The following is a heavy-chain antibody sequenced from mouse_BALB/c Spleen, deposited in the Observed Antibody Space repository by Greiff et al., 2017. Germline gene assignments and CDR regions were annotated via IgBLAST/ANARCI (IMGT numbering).Heavy chain of an antibody. CDR2: IDPYNGGT. Sequence: EVQLQESGPELVKPGASVKVSCKASGYAFTSYNMYWVKQSHGKSLEWIGYIDPYNGGTSYNQKFKGKATITADTSSNTAYLQLSSLTSEDTAVYYCARDDGYYLDYWGQGTTLTVSS. CDR1: GYAFTSYN. D-gene: IGHD2-3*01. V-gene: IGHV1S135*01. CDR3: ARDDGYYLDY. J-gene: IGHJ2*01.